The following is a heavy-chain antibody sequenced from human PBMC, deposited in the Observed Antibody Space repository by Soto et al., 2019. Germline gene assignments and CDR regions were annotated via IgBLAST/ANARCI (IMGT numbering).Heavy chain of an antibody. J-gene: IGHJ4*02. D-gene: IGHD4-17*01. V-gene: IGHV3-23*01. CDR1: GFTFSTYA. Sequence: PGGSLRLSCAASGFTFSTYAMNWVRPAPGKGLEWVSLIISSGGSTYYADSVKGRFTISRDNSKNTLYLQMNSLRADDTAVYYCARGSAYSDYDLEYWGQGTLVTVSS. CDR3: ARGSAYSDYDLEY. CDR2: IISSGGST.